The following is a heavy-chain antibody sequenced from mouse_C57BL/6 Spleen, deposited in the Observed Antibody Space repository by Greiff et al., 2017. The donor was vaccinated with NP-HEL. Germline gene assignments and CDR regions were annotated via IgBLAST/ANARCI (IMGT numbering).Heavy chain of an antibody. J-gene: IGHJ1*03. CDR3: ARILLRSRYFEV. CDR2: INPYNGGT. D-gene: IGHD1-1*01. V-gene: IGHV1-19*01. Sequence: VQLQQSGPVLVKPGASVKMSCKASGYTFTDYYMNWVKQSHGKSLEWIGVINPYNGGTSYNQKFTGQATLTVDQSSSTAYMELNSLTSEDSAVDYCARILLRSRYFEVWGTGTTVTVSS. CDR1: GYTFTDYY.